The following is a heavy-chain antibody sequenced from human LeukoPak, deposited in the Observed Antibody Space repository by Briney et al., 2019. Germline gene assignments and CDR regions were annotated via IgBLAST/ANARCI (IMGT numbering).Heavy chain of an antibody. CDR1: GGSISSSSYY. D-gene: IGHD3-3*01. CDR2: IYYSGST. CDR3: ARLETSARYYFDY. J-gene: IGHJ4*02. Sequence: NSSETLSLTCTVSGGSISSSSYYWGWIRQPPGKGLEWIGSIYYSGSTYYNPSLKSRVTISVDTSKNQFSLKLSSVTAADTAVYYCARLETSARYYFDYWGQGTLVTVSS. V-gene: IGHV4-39*07.